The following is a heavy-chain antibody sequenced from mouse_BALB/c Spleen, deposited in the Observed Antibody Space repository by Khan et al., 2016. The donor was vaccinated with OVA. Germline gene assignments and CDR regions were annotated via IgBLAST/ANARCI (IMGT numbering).Heavy chain of an antibody. D-gene: IGHD1-1*01. V-gene: IGHV3-8*02. Sequence: EVQLQESGPSLVKPSQTLSLTCSVTGDSITSGYWNWIRKFPGNKLEYMGYISYSGSTYYNPSLKSRISITRDTSKNQYYLQLNSVTTEDTATCYCAGGYGSSSWCAYWGQGTLITVSA. CDR2: ISYSGST. CDR3: AGGYGSSSWCAY. CDR1: GDSITSGY. J-gene: IGHJ3*01.